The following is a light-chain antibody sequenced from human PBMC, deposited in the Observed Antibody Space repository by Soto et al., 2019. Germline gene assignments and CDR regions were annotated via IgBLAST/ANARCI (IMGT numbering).Light chain of an antibody. CDR3: QQDYSTLAT. CDR1: ESISRH. CDR2: AAS. Sequence: DIHMSQSPSSLYASXAHKVTITCXAAESISRHLNWYQQKPGRAPDLLIYAASTLQNGVPSRFTGSGSGTEFTLTITGLQLEDFATYYCQQDYSTLATFGQGTRLEIK. J-gene: IGKJ5*01. V-gene: IGKV1-39*01.